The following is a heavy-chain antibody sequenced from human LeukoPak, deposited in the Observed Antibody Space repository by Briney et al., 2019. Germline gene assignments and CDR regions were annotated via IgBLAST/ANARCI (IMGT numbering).Heavy chain of an antibody. D-gene: IGHD4-17*01. CDR1: GGSISSGDYY. Sequence: SETLSLTCTVSGGSISSGDYYWSWIRQPPGKGLEWIGYIYYSGSTYYNPSLKSRVTISVDTSKNQFSLKLSSVTAADTAVYYCTRAYGDSGHFQHWGHGTLVSVSS. CDR3: TRAYGDSGHFQH. CDR2: IYYSGST. V-gene: IGHV4-30-4*08. J-gene: IGHJ1*01.